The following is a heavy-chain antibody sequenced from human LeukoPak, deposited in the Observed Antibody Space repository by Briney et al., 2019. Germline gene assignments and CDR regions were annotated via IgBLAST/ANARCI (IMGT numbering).Heavy chain of an antibody. Sequence: GGSLRLSCAASGFTFDSYAMNWVRQVPGKGLEWVSAVSASGLYTYYADSVKGRFTISRDNSKNTLYLQMNSLRAEDTAVYYCAKAEDQLVGAVDYWGQGTLVTVSS. CDR1: GFTFDSYA. V-gene: IGHV3-23*01. CDR3: AKAEDQLVGAVDY. CDR2: VSASGLYT. J-gene: IGHJ4*02. D-gene: IGHD1-26*01.